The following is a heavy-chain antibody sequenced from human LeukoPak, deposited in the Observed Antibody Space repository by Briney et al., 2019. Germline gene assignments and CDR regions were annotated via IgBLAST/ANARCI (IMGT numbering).Heavy chain of an antibody. J-gene: IGHJ4*02. Sequence: VASVKVSCKASGYTFTGYYMHWVRQAPGQGLEWMGWISAYNGNTNYAQKLQGRVTMTTDTSTSTAYMELRSLRSDDTAVYYCAREVVGATTSWGQGTLVTVSS. D-gene: IGHD1-26*01. CDR2: ISAYNGNT. CDR3: AREVVGATTS. V-gene: IGHV1-18*04. CDR1: GYTFTGYY.